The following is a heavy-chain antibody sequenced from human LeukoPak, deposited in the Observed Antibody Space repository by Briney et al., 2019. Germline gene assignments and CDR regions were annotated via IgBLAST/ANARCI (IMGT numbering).Heavy chain of an antibody. CDR3: AKDVKMFRGPMIMRHFDY. J-gene: IGHJ4*02. V-gene: IGHV3-30*18. D-gene: IGHD3-10*01. CDR2: ISFDGSEK. CDR1: GFTFTTYG. Sequence: GGTLRLSCAASGFTFTTYGMHWVRQAPGKGLEWVALISFDGSEKYYAESVKGRFTISRDNSKNTLYQQMNSVRVEDTAVYFCAKDVKMFRGPMIMRHFDYWGQGTLVTVSS.